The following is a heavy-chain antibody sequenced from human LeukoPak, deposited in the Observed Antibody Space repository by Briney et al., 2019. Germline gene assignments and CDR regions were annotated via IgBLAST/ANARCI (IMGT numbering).Heavy chain of an antibody. V-gene: IGHV3-23*01. J-gene: IGHJ5*02. D-gene: IGHD1-26*01. CDR3: GRGLGGRGGA. CDR1: GFTFSSYA. CDR2: ISGSGGST. Sequence: GGSLRLSCAASGFTFSSYAMNWVRQAPGKGLEWVSAISGSGGSTYYADSVKGRFTISRDNAKDTLYLQMNSLRPEDTAVYYCGRGLGGRGGAWGQGTLVTVSS.